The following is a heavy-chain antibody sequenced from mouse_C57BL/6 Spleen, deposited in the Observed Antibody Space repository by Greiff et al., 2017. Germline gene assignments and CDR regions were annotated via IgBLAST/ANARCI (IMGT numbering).Heavy chain of an antibody. J-gene: IGHJ2*01. CDR3: TEGITTVAFDY. D-gene: IGHD1-1*01. Sequence: EVQLQQSGAELVRPGASVKLSCTASGFNIKDDYLHWVKQRPEQGLEWIGWLDPENGDTEYASKFQGKATITADTAANTAYLQLSRLTSEDTAVYYCTEGITTVAFDYWGQGTTLTVSS. CDR2: LDPENGDT. V-gene: IGHV14-4*01. CDR1: GFNIKDDY.